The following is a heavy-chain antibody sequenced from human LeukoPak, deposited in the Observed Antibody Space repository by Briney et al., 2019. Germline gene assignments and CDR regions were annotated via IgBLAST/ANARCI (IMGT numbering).Heavy chain of an antibody. CDR3: ARDFGRTYYYDSSGAFDI. CDR2: IYSGGST. CDR1: GFTDSSNY. Sequence: GGSLRLSCAASGFTDSSNYMSWVRQAPGKGLEWVSVIYSGGSTYYADSVKGRFTISRDNSKNTLYLQMNSLRAEDTAVYYCARDFGRTYYYDSSGAFDIWGQGTMVTVSS. D-gene: IGHD3-22*01. V-gene: IGHV3-66*02. J-gene: IGHJ3*02.